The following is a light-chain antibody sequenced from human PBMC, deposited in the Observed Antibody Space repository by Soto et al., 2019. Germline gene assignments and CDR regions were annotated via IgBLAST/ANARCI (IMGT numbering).Light chain of an antibody. CDR3: QQYGSSPWP. J-gene: IGKJ1*01. V-gene: IGKV3-20*01. CDR2: GTS. Sequence: LPQFSRTLSFSRGPGASHYYNPSRNINGNYLGWYQLKRGQAPRLLIYGTSTRATGIPDRFSGSGSGTDFTLTISRLEPEDFALYYCQQYGSSPWPFGQGTKVDIK. CDR1: RNINGNY.